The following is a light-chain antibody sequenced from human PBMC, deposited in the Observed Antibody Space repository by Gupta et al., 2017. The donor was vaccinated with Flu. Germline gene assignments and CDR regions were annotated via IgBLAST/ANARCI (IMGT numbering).Light chain of an antibody. V-gene: IGKV1-39*01. Sequence: SSSITCRAYQGVNTYFHWNQQRPGQSPRLLIYSVSSWESGVPSRFSGSGSGTDFTLTISSLQADDFATYYCLQGSHSPLTFGPGTKVDIK. CDR1: QGVNTY. CDR3: LQGSHSPLT. CDR2: SVS. J-gene: IGKJ3*01.